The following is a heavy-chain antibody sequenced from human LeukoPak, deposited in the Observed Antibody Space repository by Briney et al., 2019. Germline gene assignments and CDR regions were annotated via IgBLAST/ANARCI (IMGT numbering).Heavy chain of an antibody. V-gene: IGHV4-39*01. J-gene: IGHJ3*02. CDR2: IYYSGST. D-gene: IGHD6-6*01. CDR3: ARYSSSFSAFDI. Sequence: SETLSLTCTVSGGSISSSSYYWGWIRQPPGKGLEWIGSIYYSGSTYYNPSLKSRVTISVDTSKNQFSLKLSSVTAADTAVYYCARYSSSFSAFDIWGQGTMVTVSS. CDR1: GGSISSSSYY.